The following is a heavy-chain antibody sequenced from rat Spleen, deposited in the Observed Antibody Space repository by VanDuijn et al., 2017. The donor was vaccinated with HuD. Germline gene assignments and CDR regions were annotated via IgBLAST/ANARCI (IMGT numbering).Heavy chain of an antibody. J-gene: IGHJ2*01. CDR2: ISADGGRN. D-gene: IGHD1-9*01. V-gene: IGHV5-31*01. CDR3: ARHGYNSYFDH. Sequence: EVQLVESGGGLVQPGRSLKLSCVASGFTFNNYWMTWIRQAPGKGLEWVATISADGGRNFYRDSVKGRFTISRDNAKSSLYLQMDSLRSEDTATNYCARHGYNSYFDHWGQGVMVPVTS. CDR1: GFTFNNYW.